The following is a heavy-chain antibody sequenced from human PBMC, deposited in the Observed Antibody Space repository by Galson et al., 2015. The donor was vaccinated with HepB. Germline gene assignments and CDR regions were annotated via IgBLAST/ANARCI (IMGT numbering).Heavy chain of an antibody. CDR3: ARDSGSYFNWFDP. J-gene: IGHJ5*02. Sequence: SVKVSCKASGYTFTSYAMHWVRQAPGQRLEWMGRINAGNGNTKYSQKFQGRVTITRDTSASTAYMELSSLRSEDTAVYYCARDSGSYFNWFDPWGQGTLVTVSS. V-gene: IGHV1-3*01. CDR2: INAGNGNT. CDR1: GYTFTSYA. D-gene: IGHD1-26*01.